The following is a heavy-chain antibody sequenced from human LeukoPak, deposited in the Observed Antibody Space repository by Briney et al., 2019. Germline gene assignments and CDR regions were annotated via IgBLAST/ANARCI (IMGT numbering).Heavy chain of an antibody. Sequence: PGGSLRLPCAASGFTFDDYAMHWVRQAPGKGLEWVSGISWNRGSIGYADSVKGRFTISRDNAKNSLYLQMNSLRAEDTALYYCAKGVPYDSKGWFDPWGQGTLVTVSS. CDR1: GFTFDDYA. D-gene: IGHD3-22*01. CDR3: AKGVPYDSKGWFDP. V-gene: IGHV3-9*01. J-gene: IGHJ5*02. CDR2: ISWNRGSI.